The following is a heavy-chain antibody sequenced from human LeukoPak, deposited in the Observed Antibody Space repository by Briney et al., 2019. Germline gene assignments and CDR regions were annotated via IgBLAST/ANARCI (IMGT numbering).Heavy chain of an antibody. Sequence: PSETLSLTCTVSGGSINNYYWSWLRKPPGKGLEWIGYIYYSGNTDYNPSLKSRATISVDTSKNQFSLKLNSVTAADTAVYYCARRFDIWGQGTMVTVSS. CDR2: IYYSGNT. J-gene: IGHJ3*02. V-gene: IGHV4-59*01. CDR1: GGSINNYY. CDR3: ARRFDI.